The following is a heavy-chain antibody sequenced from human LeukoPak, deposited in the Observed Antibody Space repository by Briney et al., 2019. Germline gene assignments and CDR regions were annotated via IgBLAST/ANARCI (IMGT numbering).Heavy chain of an antibody. V-gene: IGHV1-24*01. D-gene: IGHD3-3*01. CDR3: ATNRQIMILGVVIMPAFDI. Sequence: ASVKVSCKVSGYTLTQLSVHWVRQAPGIGLEWMGGFDVEDGEIIYAQKFQGRVTMTEDTSTDTAYMELSSLRSEDTAVYYCATNRQIMILGVVIMPAFDIWGQGTMVTVSS. J-gene: IGHJ3*02. CDR2: FDVEDGEI. CDR1: GYTLTQLS.